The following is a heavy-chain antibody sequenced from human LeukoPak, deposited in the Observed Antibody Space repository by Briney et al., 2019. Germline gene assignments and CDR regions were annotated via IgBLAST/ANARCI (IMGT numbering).Heavy chain of an antibody. CDR1: GGTFSSYA. CDR2: IIPIFGTA. V-gene: IGHV1-69*05. CDR3: AGDRHIGATILGGGEFDY. Sequence: ASVKVSCKASGGTFSSYAISWVRQAPGQGLEWMGRIIPIFGTANYAQKFQGRVTITTDESTSTAYMELSSRRSEDTAVYYCAGDRHIGATILGGGEFDYWGQGTLVTVSS. D-gene: IGHD5-12*01. J-gene: IGHJ4*02.